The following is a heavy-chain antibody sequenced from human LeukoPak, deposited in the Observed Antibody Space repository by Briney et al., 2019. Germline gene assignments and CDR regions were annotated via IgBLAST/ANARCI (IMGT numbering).Heavy chain of an antibody. D-gene: IGHD5-18*01. CDR2: IKQDGSEK. CDR3: ARGFVDTAMVWNY. J-gene: IGHJ4*02. V-gene: IGHV3-7*01. Sequence: GGSLRLSCAASGFTFSSYWMSWVRQAPGKGLEWVANIKQDGSEKYYVDSVKGRLTISRDNAKNSLYLQMNSLRAEDTAVYYCARGFVDTAMVWNYWGQGTLVTVSS. CDR1: GFTFSSYW.